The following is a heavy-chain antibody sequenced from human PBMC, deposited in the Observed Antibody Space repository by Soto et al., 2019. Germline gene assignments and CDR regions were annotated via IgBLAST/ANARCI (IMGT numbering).Heavy chain of an antibody. CDR3: ARDSSSRLLPSYYYYYYGMDV. V-gene: IGHV1-69*13. J-gene: IGHJ6*02. CDR1: GGTFSSYA. Sequence: SVKVSCKASGGTFSSYAISWVRQAPGQGLEWMGGIIPIFGTANYAQKFQGRVTITADESTSTAYMELSSLRSEDTAVYYCARDSSSRLLPSYYYYYYGMDVWCQGTTVTVSS. CDR2: IIPIFGTA. D-gene: IGHD6-13*01.